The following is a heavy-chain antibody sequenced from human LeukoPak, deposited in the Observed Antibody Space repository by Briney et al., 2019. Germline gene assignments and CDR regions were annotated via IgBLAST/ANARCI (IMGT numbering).Heavy chain of an antibody. D-gene: IGHD6-19*01. CDR3: ARAQWLADDAFDI. CDR1: EFTFSSYA. V-gene: IGHV3-23*01. J-gene: IGHJ3*02. CDR2: ISGIGGST. Sequence: PGGSLRLSCAASEFTFSSYAMNWVRQAPGKGLEWVSGISGIGGSTYYADSVKGRFTISRDNAKNTLYLQMNSLRAEDTAVYYCARAQWLADDAFDIWGQGTMVTVSS.